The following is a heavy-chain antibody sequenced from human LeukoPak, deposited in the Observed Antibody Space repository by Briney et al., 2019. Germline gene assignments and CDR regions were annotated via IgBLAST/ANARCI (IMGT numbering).Heavy chain of an antibody. CDR3: ARVAKYTYYFDY. J-gene: IGHJ4*02. V-gene: IGHV1-46*01. CDR2: INPSGGSP. Sequence: ASVKVSCKASGYTFISYYIHWERQAPGQWLEWMAIINPSGGSPNYAQKFQGRVTMTRDTSTSTVYMELSSLRSEDTAVYYCARVAKYTYYFDYWGQGTLVTVSS. D-gene: IGHD1-1*01. CDR1: GYTFISYY.